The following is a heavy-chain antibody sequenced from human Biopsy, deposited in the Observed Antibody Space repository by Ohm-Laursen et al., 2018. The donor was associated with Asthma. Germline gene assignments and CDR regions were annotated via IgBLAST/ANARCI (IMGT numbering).Heavy chain of an antibody. D-gene: IGHD5-12*01. CDR3: ARDIVATMIGYYYYGMDV. Sequence: SLRLSCSASGFTFSSYGMHWVRQAPGKGLEWVAVIWYEGGNKYYADSVKGRFIISRDNSKNTLYLQMNSLRAEDTAVYYCARDIVATMIGYYYYGMDVWGQGTTVTVSS. CDR2: IWYEGGNK. J-gene: IGHJ6*02. CDR1: GFTFSSYG. V-gene: IGHV3-33*01.